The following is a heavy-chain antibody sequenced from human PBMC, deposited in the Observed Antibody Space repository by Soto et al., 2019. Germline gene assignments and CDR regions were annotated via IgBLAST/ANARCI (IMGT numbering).Heavy chain of an antibody. CDR2: IYSDGST. CDR1: GFTVSSND. V-gene: IGHV3-66*04. J-gene: IGHJ4*02. CDR3: ARLWFGDLDY. D-gene: IGHD3-10*01. Sequence: EVQLVKSGGGLVQPGGSLRLSCAVSGFTVSSNDMSWVRQAPGKGLEWGSVIYSDGSTYYADSVKGRFTISRDNSKNTLYLQMNSLRAEDTAVYYCARLWFGDLDYWGQGTLVTVSS.